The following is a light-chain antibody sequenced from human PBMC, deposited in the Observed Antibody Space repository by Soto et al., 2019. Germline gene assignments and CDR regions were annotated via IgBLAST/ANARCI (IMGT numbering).Light chain of an antibody. CDR1: QTVNNF. CDR2: AAS. J-gene: IGKJ1*01. Sequence: DIQMTQSPSSLSASIGDRVTLTCRTSQTVNNFLNWLQQKPGRAPQLLISAASNLQSGVPSRFSGSGSGTDFTLTISSLQPEDFATYYCRQSYTTPPTFGQGTKVDIK. V-gene: IGKV1-39*01. CDR3: RQSYTTPPT.